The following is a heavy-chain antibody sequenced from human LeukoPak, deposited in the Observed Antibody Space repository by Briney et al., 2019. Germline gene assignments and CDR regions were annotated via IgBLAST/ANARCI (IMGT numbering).Heavy chain of an antibody. Sequence: SETLSLTCTVSGGSISSSSYYWGWIRQPPGKGLDWIGYMFYTGSTNYNPSLKSRVTISLATSKNQFSLKLSSVTAADTAVYYCARDFRWEPFGEFYGMDVWGQGTTVTVSS. J-gene: IGHJ6*02. D-gene: IGHD1-26*01. CDR1: GGSISSSSYY. CDR3: ARDFRWEPFGEFYGMDV. CDR2: MFYTGST. V-gene: IGHV4-61*01.